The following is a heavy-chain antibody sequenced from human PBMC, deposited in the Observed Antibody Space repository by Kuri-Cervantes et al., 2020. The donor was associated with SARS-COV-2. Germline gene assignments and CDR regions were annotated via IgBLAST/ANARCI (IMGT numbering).Heavy chain of an antibody. CDR2: ISYDGSNK. CDR3: ARVGRGANAAPDAFDI. J-gene: IGHJ3*02. CDR1: GFTFSSYA. V-gene: IGHV3-30*14. Sequence: GGSLRLSCAASGFTFSSYAMHWVRQAPGKGLEWVAVISYDGSNKYYADSVKGRFTISRDNSKNTLYLQMNSLRADDTAVYYCARVGRGANAAPDAFDIWGQGTMVTVSS. D-gene: IGHD1-26*01.